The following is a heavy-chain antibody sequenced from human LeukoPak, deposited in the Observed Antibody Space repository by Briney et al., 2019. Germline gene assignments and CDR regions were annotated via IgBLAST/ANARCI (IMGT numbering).Heavy chain of an antibody. J-gene: IGHJ4*02. D-gene: IGHD5-18*01. V-gene: IGHV1-46*01. CDR3: AGRPDTGSIPLFDY. CDR1: GYTFTSYS. Sequence: GASVKVSCKASGYTFTSYSLNWVRQAPGQGLAWMGIINPSGGTTNYAQKFQGRITMTRDTSTSTVYMELSGLSSDDTAVYYCAGRPDTGSIPLFDYWGQGTLVTVSS. CDR2: INPSGGTT.